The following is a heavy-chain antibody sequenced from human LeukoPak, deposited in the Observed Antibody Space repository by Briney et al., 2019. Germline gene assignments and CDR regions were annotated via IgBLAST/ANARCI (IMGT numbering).Heavy chain of an antibody. D-gene: IGHD3-3*01. CDR2: IYYSGST. V-gene: IGHV4-39*01. Sequence: SETLSLTCTVSGGSISSSSYYWGWIRQPPGKGLEWIGGIYYSGSTYYNPSLKSRVTISVDTSKNQFSLKLSSVTAADTAVYYCARRSYDFWSGYPESPDFDYWGQGTLVTVSS. J-gene: IGHJ4*02. CDR3: ARRSYDFWSGYPESPDFDY. CDR1: GGSISSSSYY.